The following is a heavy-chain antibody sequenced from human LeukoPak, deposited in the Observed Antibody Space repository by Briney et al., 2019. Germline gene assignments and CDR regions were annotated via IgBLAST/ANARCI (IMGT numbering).Heavy chain of an antibody. CDR2: IYSGGDT. CDR3: ARDDNAFDI. V-gene: IGHV3-53*01. CDR1: GFIVSDNY. J-gene: IGHJ3*02. Sequence: PGGSLRLSCAASGFIVSDNYMAWVRQAPGKGLEWVSLIYSGGDTHYAASVRGRFTISRDNSRNTLYLQMDSLRAEDTAPYYCARDDNAFDIWGQGTMVTVSS.